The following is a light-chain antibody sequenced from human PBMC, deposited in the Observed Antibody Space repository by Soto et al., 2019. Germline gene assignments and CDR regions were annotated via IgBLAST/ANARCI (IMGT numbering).Light chain of an antibody. V-gene: IGLV3-21*04. J-gene: IGLJ2*01. CDR2: YDS. CDR3: QVWDSSSDQRV. CDR1: XIGSKS. Sequence: SYELTQPPSVSXXXXXXXRXXXXXXXIGSKSVHWYQQKPGQAPVLVIYYDSDRPSGIPERFSGSNSGNTATLTISRVEAGDEADYYCQVWDSSSDQRVFGGGTKLTVL.